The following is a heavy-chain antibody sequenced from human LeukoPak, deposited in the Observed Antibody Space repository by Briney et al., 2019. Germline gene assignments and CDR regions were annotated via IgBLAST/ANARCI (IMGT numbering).Heavy chain of an antibody. J-gene: IGHJ6*02. Sequence: PGGSLRLSCAASGFTFSSYALSWVRQAPGKGLEWVSGITDSGTGTYYADSVKGRFTISRDNSKNTVYLQMSSLRAEDTAVYYCARDYYDSSGYYPIYYYYYGMDVWGQGTTVTVSS. CDR1: GFTFSSYA. CDR3: ARDYYDSSGYYPIYYYYYGMDV. CDR2: ITDSGTGT. V-gene: IGHV3-23*01. D-gene: IGHD3-22*01.